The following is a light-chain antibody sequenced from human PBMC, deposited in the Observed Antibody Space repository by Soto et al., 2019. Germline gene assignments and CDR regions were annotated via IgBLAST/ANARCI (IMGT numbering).Light chain of an antibody. J-gene: IGLJ1*01. Sequence: NFILTQPHSVSESPGKTVTISCTGSSGSIASNYVQWYQQRPGSAPTTVIYEDNQRPSGVPDRFSGSIDSSSNSASLTISGLKTEDEADYYCQPYDSSNFYVFRTGTKVTVL. V-gene: IGLV6-57*02. CDR2: EDN. CDR1: SGSIASNY. CDR3: QPYDSSNFYV.